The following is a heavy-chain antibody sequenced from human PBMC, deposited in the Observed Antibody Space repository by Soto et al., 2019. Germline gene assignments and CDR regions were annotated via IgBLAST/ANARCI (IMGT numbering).Heavy chain of an antibody. CDR2: IIPIFGTA. CDR1: GGTFSSYA. V-gene: IGHV1-69*13. D-gene: IGHD6-19*01. Sequence: GASVKVSCKASGGTFSSYAISWVRHAPGQGLEWMGGIIPIFGTANYAQKFQGRVTITADESTSTAYMELSSLRSEDTAVYYCARDLRAGYSSGWYGGNWFDPWGQGTLVTVSS. J-gene: IGHJ5*02. CDR3: ARDLRAGYSSGWYGGNWFDP.